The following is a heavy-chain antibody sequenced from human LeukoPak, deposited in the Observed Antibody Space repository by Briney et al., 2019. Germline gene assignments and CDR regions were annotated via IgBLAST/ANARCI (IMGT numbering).Heavy chain of an antibody. CDR3: ARKAWGPGDLDY. CDR1: GGSISSGSYY. V-gene: IGHV4-61*02. Sequence: PSQTLSLTCTVSGGSISSGSYYWSWIRQPAGKGLEWIGRIYTSGSTNYNPSLKSRVTISVDTSKNQFSLKLSSVTAADTAVYYCARKAWGPGDLDYWGQGTLVTVSS. J-gene: IGHJ4*02. CDR2: IYTSGST. D-gene: IGHD3-10*01.